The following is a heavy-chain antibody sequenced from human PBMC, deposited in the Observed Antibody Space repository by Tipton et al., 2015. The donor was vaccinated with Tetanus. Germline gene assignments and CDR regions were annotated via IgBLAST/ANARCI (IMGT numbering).Heavy chain of an antibody. V-gene: IGHV4-31*03. J-gene: IGHJ6*02. CDR1: GGSISSGGYY. CDR3: ARDRYYDILTGYYGVGVDRLYGMDV. D-gene: IGHD3-9*01. Sequence: TLSLTCTVSGGSISSGGYYWSWIRQHPGKGLEWIGYIYYSGSTYYNPSLKSRVTISVDTSKNQFSLELSSVTAADTAVYYCARDRYYDILTGYYGVGVDRLYGMDVWGQGTTVPVSS. CDR2: IYYSGST.